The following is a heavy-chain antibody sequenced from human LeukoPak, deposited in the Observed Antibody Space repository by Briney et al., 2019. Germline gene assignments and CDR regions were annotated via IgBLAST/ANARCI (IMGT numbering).Heavy chain of an antibody. D-gene: IGHD6-19*01. V-gene: IGHV4-59*08. Sequence: SETLSLTCTVSGGSISSYYWSWIRQPPGKGLEWIGYIYYSGSTNYNPSLKSRVTISVDTSKNQFSLKLGSVTAADTAVYYCARHFSSGWSYFDYWGQGTLVTVSS. CDR2: IYYSGST. J-gene: IGHJ4*02. CDR1: GGSISSYY. CDR3: ARHFSSGWSYFDY.